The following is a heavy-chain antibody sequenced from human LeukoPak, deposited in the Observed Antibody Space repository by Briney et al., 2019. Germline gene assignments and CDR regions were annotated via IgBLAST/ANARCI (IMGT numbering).Heavy chain of an antibody. CDR2: ISSSSSTI. Sequence: GGSLRLSCAASGFTFSSYSMNWVRQAPGKGLEWVSYISSSSSTIYYADSVKGRFTISRDNAKNSLYLQMNSLRVEDTAVYYCAKWIAAAGKYYFDYWGQGTLVTVSS. J-gene: IGHJ4*02. D-gene: IGHD6-13*01. V-gene: IGHV3-48*01. CDR1: GFTFSSYS. CDR3: AKWIAAAGKYYFDY.